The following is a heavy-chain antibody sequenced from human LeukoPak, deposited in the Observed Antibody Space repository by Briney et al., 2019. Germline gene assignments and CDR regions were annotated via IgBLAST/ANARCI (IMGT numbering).Heavy chain of an antibody. J-gene: IGHJ4*02. D-gene: IGHD6-13*01. Sequence: SETLSLTCTVSGGSISTYYWSWIRQPPGKGLEWIGFIYYSGSTHYTPSLKSRVTISVDTSKNQFSLKLSSVTAADTAVYYCAQGSSTWANFDYWGQGTLVTVSS. CDR1: GGSISTYY. V-gene: IGHV4-59*01. CDR2: IYYSGST. CDR3: AQGSSTWANFDY.